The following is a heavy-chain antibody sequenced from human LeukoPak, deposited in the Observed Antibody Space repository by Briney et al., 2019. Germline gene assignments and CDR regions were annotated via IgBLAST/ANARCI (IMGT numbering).Heavy chain of an antibody. D-gene: IGHD2-2*01. Sequence: SVKVSCKASGGTFSSYAISWVRQAPGQGLEWMGRIIPILGIANYAQKFQGRVTITADKSTSTAYMELSSLRSEDTAVYYCARVGIYCSSTSCTSDWGQGTLVTVSS. J-gene: IGHJ4*02. CDR3: ARVGIYCSSTSCTSD. CDR1: GGTFSSYA. V-gene: IGHV1-69*04. CDR2: IIPILGIA.